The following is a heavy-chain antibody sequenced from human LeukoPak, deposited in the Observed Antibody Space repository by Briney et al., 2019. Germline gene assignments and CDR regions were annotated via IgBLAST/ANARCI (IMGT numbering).Heavy chain of an antibody. D-gene: IGHD6-13*01. Sequence: GGSLRLSCAASGFTFSGYWLSWVRQAPGKGLEWVANIKQDGSEKYYVDSVKGRFTISRDNARNSLYLQMNSLRAEDTAVYYCARVGRRSSSWYDDYWGQGTLVTVSS. CDR1: GFTFSGYW. V-gene: IGHV3-7*01. CDR2: IKQDGSEK. J-gene: IGHJ4*02. CDR3: ARVGRRSSSWYDDY.